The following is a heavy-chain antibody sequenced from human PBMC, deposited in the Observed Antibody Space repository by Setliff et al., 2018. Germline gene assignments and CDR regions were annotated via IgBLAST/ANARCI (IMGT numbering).Heavy chain of an antibody. D-gene: IGHD3-22*01. CDR3: AKDTYYYDSSGYYVFDY. J-gene: IGHJ4*02. Sequence: GGSLRLSCAASGITFSTYSMNWVRQAPGKGLEWVSYITSSGDTMNYADFVKGRFTISRDNSKNTLYLQMNSLRVEDTAVYYCAKDTYYYDSSGYYVFDYWGQGTLVTVSS. CDR1: GITFSTYS. V-gene: IGHV3-48*01. CDR2: ITSSGDTM.